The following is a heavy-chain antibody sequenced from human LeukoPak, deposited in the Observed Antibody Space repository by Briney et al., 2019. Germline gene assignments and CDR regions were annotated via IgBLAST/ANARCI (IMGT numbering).Heavy chain of an antibody. D-gene: IGHD3-22*01. CDR3: ARDPPDYYDSRGHAFDI. CDR2: IYYSGST. CDR1: GGSISSSSYY. Sequence: SETLSLTCTVSGGSISSSSYYWGWIRQPPGKGLEWIGSIYYSGSTYYNPSLKSRVTISVDTSKNQFSLKLSSVTAADTAVYYCARDPPDYYDSRGHAFDIWGQGTMVTVSS. V-gene: IGHV4-39*07. J-gene: IGHJ3*02.